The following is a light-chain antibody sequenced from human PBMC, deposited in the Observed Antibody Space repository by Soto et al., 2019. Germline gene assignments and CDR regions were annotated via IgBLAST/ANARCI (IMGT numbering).Light chain of an antibody. Sequence: QSVLTQPASVSGSPGQSITISCTGTSSDVGSYNLVSWYQQHPGKAPKLMIYEGSKRPSGVSNRFSGSKSGNTASLTISGLQAEDEADYYCCSYPSYVFGTGTQLTVL. CDR2: EGS. CDR1: SSDVGSYNL. CDR3: CSYPSYV. V-gene: IGLV2-23*01. J-gene: IGLJ1*01.